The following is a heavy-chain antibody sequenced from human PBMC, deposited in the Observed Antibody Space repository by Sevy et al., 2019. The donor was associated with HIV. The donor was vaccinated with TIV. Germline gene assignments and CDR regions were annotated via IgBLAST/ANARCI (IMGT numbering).Heavy chain of an antibody. CDR1: GFTFTNYG. CDR2: ISNSAANT. V-gene: IGHV3-23*01. J-gene: IGHJ4*02. CDR3: AKEWTLLSDWYGEFDY. Sequence: GGSLRLSCAASGFTFTNYGMHWVRQAPGKGLEWVSGISNSAANTYYADSVRGRFTVSRYNSKNTVYLQLNSLRAEDTAIYYCAKEWTLLSDWYGEFDYWGQGTLVTVSP. D-gene: IGHD6-19*01.